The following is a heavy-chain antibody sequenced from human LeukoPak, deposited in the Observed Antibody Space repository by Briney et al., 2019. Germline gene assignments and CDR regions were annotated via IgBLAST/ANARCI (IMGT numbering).Heavy chain of an antibody. CDR3: AKGVAAGGSYYYYYGMDV. CDR2: INHNGNVN. D-gene: IGHD1-26*01. V-gene: IGHV3-7*03. J-gene: IGHJ6*02. Sequence: GGSLRLSCAASGFTFSSYWMNWARQAPGKGLEWVASINHNGNVNYYVDSVKGRFTISRDNAKNSLYLQMNSLRAEDTAVYYCAKGVAAGGSYYYYYGMDVWGQGTTVTVSS. CDR1: GFTFSSYW.